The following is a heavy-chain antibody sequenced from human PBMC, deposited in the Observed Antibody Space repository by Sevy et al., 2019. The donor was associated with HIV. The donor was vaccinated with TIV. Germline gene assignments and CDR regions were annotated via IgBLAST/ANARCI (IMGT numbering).Heavy chain of an antibody. CDR1: GFTLNSYW. D-gene: IGHD6-13*01. V-gene: IGHV3-7*01. CDR3: VRAIAADGSF. J-gene: IGHJ4*02. Sequence: GGSLRLSCVASGFTLNSYWMSWVRQAPGKGLEWVANIKQDGSVRYYVDSVKGRFTISRDNARNLVYLQMNSLRVEDTALYYCVRAIAADGSFWSQGTLVTVSS. CDR2: IKQDGSVR.